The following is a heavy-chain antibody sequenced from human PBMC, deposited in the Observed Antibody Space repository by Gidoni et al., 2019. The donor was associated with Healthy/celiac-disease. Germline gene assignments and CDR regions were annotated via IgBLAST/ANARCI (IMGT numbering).Heavy chain of an antibody. CDR2: ISYDGSNK. CDR3: ARDNRNSYDVYYYYYYGMDV. Sequence: QVQLVESGGGVVQPGRSLRLSCAASGFTFSSYAMHWVRQAPGKGLEWVAVISYDGSNKNYADSVKGRFTISRDNSKNTLYLQMNSLRAEDTAVYYCARDNRNSYDVYYYYYYGMDVWGQGTTVTVSS. J-gene: IGHJ6*02. D-gene: IGHD3-3*01. V-gene: IGHV3-30-3*01. CDR1: GFTFSSYA.